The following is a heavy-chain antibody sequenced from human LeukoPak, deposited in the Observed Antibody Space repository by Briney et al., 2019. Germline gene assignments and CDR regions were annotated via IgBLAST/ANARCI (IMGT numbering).Heavy chain of an antibody. Sequence: KPSETLSLTCTVSGGSISSSSYYWGWIRQPPGKGLEWIGTIYYSGSTYYNPSLKSRVTISVDTSKNQFSLKLSSVTAADTAVYYCARHDSYYGSGSPSGAHFDYWGQGTLVTVSS. CDR3: ARHDSYYGSGSPSGAHFDY. CDR2: IYYSGST. V-gene: IGHV4-39*01. CDR1: GGSISSSSYY. D-gene: IGHD3-10*01. J-gene: IGHJ4*02.